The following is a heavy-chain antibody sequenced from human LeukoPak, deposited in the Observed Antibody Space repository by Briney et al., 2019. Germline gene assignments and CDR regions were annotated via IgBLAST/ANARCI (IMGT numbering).Heavy chain of an antibody. V-gene: IGHV5-51*01. CDR2: IYPGDSDT. CDR1: GYSFSTYW. Sequence: GESLKISCKGSGYSFSTYWIAWVRQMPGKGLEWTGSIYPGDSDTKYSPSFQGQVTISADKSITTAYLQWSSLKASDTAMYYCAVNYGTTAYSYDYWGQGTLVTVSS. J-gene: IGHJ4*02. CDR3: AVNYGTTAYSYDY. D-gene: IGHD3-22*01.